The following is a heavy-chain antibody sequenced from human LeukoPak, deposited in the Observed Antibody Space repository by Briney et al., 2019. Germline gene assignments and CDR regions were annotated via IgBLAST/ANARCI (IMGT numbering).Heavy chain of an antibody. CDR1: FGSIDSYH. CDR3: ARFDLNWFAP. D-gene: IGHD1-20*01. J-gene: IGHJ3*01. Sequence: SSETLSLTCTDPFGSIDSYHWSWIRQPPGKGLEWSGYISHNGRTNYNPSLKSRAPISADTSRTQFSLNLISVTAADPAVYYCARFDLNWFAPWGQGTMVTVSS. V-gene: IGHV4-59*08. CDR2: ISHNGRT.